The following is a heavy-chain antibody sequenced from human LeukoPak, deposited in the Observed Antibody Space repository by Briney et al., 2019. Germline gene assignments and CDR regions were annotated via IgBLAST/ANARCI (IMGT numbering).Heavy chain of an antibody. CDR2: MNPNSGNT. V-gene: IGHV1-8*01. J-gene: IGHJ4*02. Sequence: ASVKVSCKASGYTFTSYDINWVRQATGQGLEWMGWMNPNSGNTGYAQKFQGRVSMTSNTSISTAYMELSSLRSEDTAVYYCARGLRREQQLLRAFDDWGQGTLVAVSS. CDR1: GYTFTSYD. D-gene: IGHD6-13*01. CDR3: ARGLRREQQLLRAFDD.